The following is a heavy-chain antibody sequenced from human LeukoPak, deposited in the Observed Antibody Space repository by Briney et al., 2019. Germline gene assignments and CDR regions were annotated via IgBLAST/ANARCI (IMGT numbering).Heavy chain of an antibody. CDR1: GGSFSDYY. Sequence: SETLSLTCAVYGGSFSDYYWSWIRQPPGKGLEWIGEVNHSGSTNYNPSLKSRVTISVDTSKNQFSLKLSSVTAADTAVYYCARVGITIFGVVKGVDYWGQGTLVTVSS. CDR3: ARVGITIFGVVKGVDY. CDR2: VNHSGST. J-gene: IGHJ4*02. V-gene: IGHV4-34*01. D-gene: IGHD3-3*01.